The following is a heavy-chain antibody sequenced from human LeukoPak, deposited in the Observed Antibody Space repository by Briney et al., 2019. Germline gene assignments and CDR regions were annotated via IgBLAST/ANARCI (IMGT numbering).Heavy chain of an antibody. CDR1: GFTFSNCEMN. Sequence: GSLRLSCAASGFTFSNCEMNWVRQAPGKGLEWIASINYSGSTYYNPSLKSRVTISVDTSENQFSLKLSSVTAADTAVYYCARYVVYGSGKYYFDYWGQGTLVTVSS. V-gene: IGHV4-59*05. CDR3: ARYVVYGSGKYYFDY. D-gene: IGHD3-10*01. J-gene: IGHJ4*02. CDR2: INYSGST.